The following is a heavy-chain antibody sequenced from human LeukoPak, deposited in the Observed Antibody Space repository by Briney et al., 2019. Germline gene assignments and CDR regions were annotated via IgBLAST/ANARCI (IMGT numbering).Heavy chain of an antibody. CDR3: ANLYGGKSTVDY. Sequence: GGSLRLSCAASGFTFRDYAMSWVRQAPGKGLEWVSAISGSGGSTYYADSVKGRFTISRDNSKNTLYLQMNSLRAEDTAVYYCANLYGGKSTVDYWGQGTLVTVSS. CDR1: GFTFRDYA. V-gene: IGHV3-23*01. D-gene: IGHD4-23*01. CDR2: ISGSGGST. J-gene: IGHJ4*02.